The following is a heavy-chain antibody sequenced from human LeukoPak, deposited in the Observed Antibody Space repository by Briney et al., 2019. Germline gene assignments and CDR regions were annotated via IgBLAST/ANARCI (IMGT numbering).Heavy chain of an antibody. CDR2: IYHSGST. D-gene: IGHD3-10*01. J-gene: IGHJ4*02. V-gene: IGHV4-30-2*01. CDR3: ARVAGYGGSARGSY. Sequence: SETLSLTCTVSGGSISSGGYYWSWIRQPPGKGLEWIGYIYHSGSTYYNPSLKSRVTISVDRSKNQFSLKLSSVTAADTAVYYCARVAGYGGSARGSYWGQGTLVTVSS. CDR1: GGSISSGGYY.